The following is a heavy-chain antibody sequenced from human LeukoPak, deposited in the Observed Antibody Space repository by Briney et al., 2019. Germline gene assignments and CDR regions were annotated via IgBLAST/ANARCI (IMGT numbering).Heavy chain of an antibody. CDR2: ISSSSSYI. D-gene: IGHD6-19*01. CDR1: GFTFSSYS. Sequence: GGSLRLSCAASGFTFSSYSMKWVRQAPGKGLEWVSSISSSSSYIYYADSVKGRFTISRDNAKNSLYLQMNSLRAEDTAVYYCARDKSGWQGYYYYYMDVWGKGTTVTVSS. CDR3: ARDKSGWQGYYYYYMDV. J-gene: IGHJ6*03. V-gene: IGHV3-21*01.